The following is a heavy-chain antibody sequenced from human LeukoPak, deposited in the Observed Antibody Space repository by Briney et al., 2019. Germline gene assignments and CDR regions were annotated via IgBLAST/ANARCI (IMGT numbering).Heavy chain of an antibody. V-gene: IGHV4-38-2*02. CDR3: ARFQGIAAAIDY. CDR1: GYSISSGYY. J-gene: IGHJ4*02. Sequence: PSETLSLTCTVSGYSISSGYYWGWIRQPPGKGLEWIGSIYHSGSTYYNPSLKSRVTISVDTSKNQFSLKLSSVTAADTAVYYCARFQGIAAAIDYWGQGTLVTVSS. D-gene: IGHD6-13*01. CDR2: IYHSGST.